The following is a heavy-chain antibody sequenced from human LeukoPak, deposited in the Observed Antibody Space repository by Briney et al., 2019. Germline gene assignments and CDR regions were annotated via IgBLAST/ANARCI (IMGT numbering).Heavy chain of an antibody. Sequence: GGSLRLSCAVSGFSVSNNYMNWVRQAPGKGLEWVSLIYSRGGTSYADSVKGRFTISRDSSKNTLFLQMNSLRVEDTAVYYCARPYYYYGMDVWGQGTTVTVSS. CDR3: ARPYYYYGMDV. J-gene: IGHJ6*02. V-gene: IGHV3-53*01. CDR1: GFSVSNNY. CDR2: IYSRGGT.